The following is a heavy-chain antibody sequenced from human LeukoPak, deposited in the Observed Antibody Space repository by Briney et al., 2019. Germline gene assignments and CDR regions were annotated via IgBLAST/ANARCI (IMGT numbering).Heavy chain of an antibody. CDR2: ISYDGSNK. D-gene: IGHD1-20*01. CDR1: GFTFSSYA. Sequence: GGSLRLSCAASGFTFSSYAMSWVRQAPGKGLEWVAVISYDGSNKYYADSVKGRFTISRDNSKNTLYLQMNSLRAEDTAVYYCARDRITGTSNFDYWGQGTLVTVSS. CDR3: ARDRITGTSNFDY. V-gene: IGHV3-30*04. J-gene: IGHJ4*02.